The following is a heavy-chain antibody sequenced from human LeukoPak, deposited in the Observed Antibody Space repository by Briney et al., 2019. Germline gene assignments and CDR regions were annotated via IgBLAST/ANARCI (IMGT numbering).Heavy chain of an antibody. Sequence: PSETLSLTCTVSGGSISSSSYYWGWIRQPPGKGLEWIGGIYYSGSTYYNPSLKSRVTISVDTSKNQFSLKLSSVTAADTAVYYCARVSYDILTGYYTPGYFDYWGQGTLVTVSS. J-gene: IGHJ4*02. V-gene: IGHV4-39*01. CDR3: ARVSYDILTGYYTPGYFDY. D-gene: IGHD3-9*01. CDR1: GGSISSSSYY. CDR2: IYYSGST.